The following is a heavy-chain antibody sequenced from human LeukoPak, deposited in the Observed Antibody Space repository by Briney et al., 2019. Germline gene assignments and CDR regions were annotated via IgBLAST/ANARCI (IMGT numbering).Heavy chain of an antibody. CDR3: AKRGYGSGSYYAHIDY. V-gene: IGHV3-53*01. D-gene: IGHD3-10*01. Sequence: GGSLRLSCAASGFTVSSNFMTWVRQAPGKGLDWVSVIYSGGSTYYADSVKGRFTISRDNSKNTVYLQMNSLRAEDTAVYYCAKRGYGSGSYYAHIDYWGQGTLVTVSS. CDR2: IYSGGST. J-gene: IGHJ4*02. CDR1: GFTVSSNF.